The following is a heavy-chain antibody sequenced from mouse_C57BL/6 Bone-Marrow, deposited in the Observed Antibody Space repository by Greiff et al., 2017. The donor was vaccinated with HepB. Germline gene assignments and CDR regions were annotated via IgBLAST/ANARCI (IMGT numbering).Heavy chain of an antibody. CDR3: ARVGTRRYFDV. Sequence: EVQLMESGPGLVKPSQSLSLTCSVTGYSITSGYYWNWIRQFPGNKLEWMGYISYDGSNNYNPSLKNRISITRDTSKNQFFLKLNSVTTEDTATYYCARVGTRRYFDVWGTGTTVTVSS. J-gene: IGHJ1*03. CDR1: GYSITSGYY. CDR2: ISYDGSN. D-gene: IGHD3-3*01. V-gene: IGHV3-6*01.